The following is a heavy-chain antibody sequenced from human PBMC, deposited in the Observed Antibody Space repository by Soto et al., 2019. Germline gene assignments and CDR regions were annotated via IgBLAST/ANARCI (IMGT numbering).Heavy chain of an antibody. D-gene: IGHD2-21*02. CDR3: ARGRESIVVVTATLLDY. J-gene: IGHJ4*02. CDR1: GYTFTSYD. V-gene: IGHV1-8*01. CDR2: MNPNSVNT. Sequence: QVQLVQSGAEVKKPGSSVKVSCRASGYTFTSYDINWVRQATGQGLEWMGWMNPNSVNTGYAQKFQGRVTMTRNTSISTAYMELSSLRSEDTAVYYCARGRESIVVVTATLLDYWGQGTLVTVSS.